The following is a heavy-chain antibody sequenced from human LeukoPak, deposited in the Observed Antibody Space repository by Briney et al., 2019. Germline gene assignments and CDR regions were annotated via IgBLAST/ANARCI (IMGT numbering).Heavy chain of an antibody. Sequence: PGGSLRLSCAACGFTFSDYYMSWIRQAPGKGLEWVSYISSSSSYTNYADSVKGRFTISRDNAKNSLYLQMNSLRAEDTAVYYCARLGWATAPLDYWGQGTLVTVSS. CDR3: ARLGWATAPLDY. CDR1: GFTFSDYY. D-gene: IGHD5-12*01. J-gene: IGHJ4*02. V-gene: IGHV3-11*06. CDR2: ISSSSSYT.